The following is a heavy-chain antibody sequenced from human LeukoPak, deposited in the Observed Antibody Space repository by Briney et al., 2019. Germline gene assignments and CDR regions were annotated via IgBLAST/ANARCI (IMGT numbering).Heavy chain of an antibody. Sequence: PGGSLRLSCVASGFAFSNYFMTWVRQAPGKGLEWVVNINKDGSEQNYVDSVRGRFTISRDNAKNSLSLQMNSLRAEDTAVYYCAGSSSGHDGSGYRPFDYWGQGTLVTVSS. CDR3: AGSSSGHDGSGYRPFDY. CDR1: GFAFSNYF. J-gene: IGHJ4*02. V-gene: IGHV3-7*04. CDR2: INKDGSEQ. D-gene: IGHD3-22*01.